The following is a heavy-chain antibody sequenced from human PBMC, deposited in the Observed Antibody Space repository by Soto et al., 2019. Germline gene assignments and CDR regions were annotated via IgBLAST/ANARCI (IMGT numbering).Heavy chain of an antibody. V-gene: IGHV3-33*01. CDR2: IWYDGSNK. Sequence: QVQLVESGGGVVQPGRSLSLSCAASGFTFSSYGMHWVRQAPGKGLEWVAVIWYDGSNKYYADSVKGLFTISRDNSTNTLYLHMNSLRAEDTAVYYCARDGGSSWTRGACDIWGQGTIVTVSS. J-gene: IGHJ3*02. CDR1: GFTFSSYG. CDR3: ARDGGSSWTRGACDI. D-gene: IGHD6-13*01.